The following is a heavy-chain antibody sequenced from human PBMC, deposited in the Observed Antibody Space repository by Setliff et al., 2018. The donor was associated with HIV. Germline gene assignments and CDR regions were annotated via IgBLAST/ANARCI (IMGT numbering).Heavy chain of an antibody. CDR2: INPKSGVT. V-gene: IGHV1-2*06. CDR3: ARDLIRITPHGDLPF. D-gene: IGHD2-15*01. Sequence: GASVKDSCKASGYTFTDYYIHWVRRAPGHGLEWVGRINPKSGVTSYAQNFRARVTMTRDTSSTTAYMELSTLRSDDTALYYCARDLIRITPHGDLPFWGQGTLVTVSS. CDR1: GYTFTDYY. J-gene: IGHJ4*02.